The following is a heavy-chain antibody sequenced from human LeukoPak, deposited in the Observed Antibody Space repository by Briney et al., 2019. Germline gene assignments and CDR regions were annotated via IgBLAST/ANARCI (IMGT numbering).Heavy chain of an antibody. CDR3: ARRAAAVGTYYMDV. V-gene: IGHV4-59*01. Sequence: SETLSLTCTVSGGSISTYYWNWIRQPPGKGLEWIGYIYYSGGTNYNASLTSRVTISVDTSQNQFSLRLSSVTAADTAVYYCARRAAAVGTYYMDVWGKGTTVTVSS. CDR1: GGSISTYY. CDR2: IYYSGGT. J-gene: IGHJ6*03. D-gene: IGHD6-13*01.